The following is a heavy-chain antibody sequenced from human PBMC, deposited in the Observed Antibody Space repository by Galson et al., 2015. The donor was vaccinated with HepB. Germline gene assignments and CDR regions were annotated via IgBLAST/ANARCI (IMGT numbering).Heavy chain of an antibody. J-gene: IGHJ4*02. CDR2: INHSGST. D-gene: IGHD3-10*01. CDR1: GGSFSGYY. V-gene: IGHV4-34*01. Sequence: TLSLTCAVYGGSFSGYYWSWIRQPPGKGLEWIGEINHSGSTNYNPSLKSRVTISVDTSKNQFSLKLGSVTAADTAVYYCARRPVRGAYDYWGQGTLVTVSS. CDR3: ARRPVRGAYDY.